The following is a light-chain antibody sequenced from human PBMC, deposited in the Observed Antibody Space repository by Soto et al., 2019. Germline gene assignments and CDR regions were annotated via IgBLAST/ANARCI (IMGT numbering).Light chain of an antibody. J-gene: IGLJ3*02. CDR3: QSYDSSLTTWV. CDR2: VNN. CDR1: RSNIGAGYD. Sequence: QSVLTQPPSVSGAPGQRVTISCSGTRSNIGAGYDVHWYRQLPGTAPKLLIYVNNIRPSGVPARFSGSKSGTSASLAITGLQADDEADYYCQSYDSSLTTWVVGGGTQLTVL. V-gene: IGLV1-40*01.